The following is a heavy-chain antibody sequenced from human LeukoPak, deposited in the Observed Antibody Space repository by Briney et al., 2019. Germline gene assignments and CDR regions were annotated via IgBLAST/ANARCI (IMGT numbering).Heavy chain of an antibody. V-gene: IGHV3-23*01. CDR2: ISGSGENT. CDR1: GFTFSSYA. Sequence: PGGSLTLSCAASGFTFSSYAMSWVRQAPGKGLEWVSAISGSGENTNYADSVKGRFTMSRDNSRNMLYLQMNSLRDEDTAKYYCAKTVSGSYSYRGGDYWGQGTLVTVSS. CDR3: AKTVSGSYSYRGGDY. D-gene: IGHD3-16*02. J-gene: IGHJ4*02.